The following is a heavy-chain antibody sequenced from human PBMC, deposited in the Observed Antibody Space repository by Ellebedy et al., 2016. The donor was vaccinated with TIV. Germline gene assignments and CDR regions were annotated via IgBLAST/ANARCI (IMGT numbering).Heavy chain of an antibody. CDR1: GFTFSTSW. J-gene: IGHJ5*02. V-gene: IGHV3-7*01. Sequence: GESLKISXAASGFTFSTSWMDWVRQAPGKGLEWVANINRDGSERYYVDSVKGRFTISRGNAKNSLYLQMDSLRDEDTAIYFCSWQLDHWGQGTLVTVSA. CDR2: INRDGSER. CDR3: SWQLDH.